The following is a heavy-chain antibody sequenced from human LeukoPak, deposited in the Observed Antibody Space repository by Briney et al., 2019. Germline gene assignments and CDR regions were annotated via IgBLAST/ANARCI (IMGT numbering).Heavy chain of an antibody. CDR2: IYYSGTT. V-gene: IGHV4-31*03. J-gene: IGHJ4*02. D-gene: IGHD3-22*01. CDR3: ARADYYGSSAYPY. CDR1: GGSISSGNYY. Sequence: PSETLSLTCTVSGGSISSGNYYWTWIRQHPGKGLGWIGYIYYSGTTFYNPSLKSRVTISIDTSKNQFSLKLTSVTAADTAVYYCARADYYGSSAYPYWGQGTLVTVSS.